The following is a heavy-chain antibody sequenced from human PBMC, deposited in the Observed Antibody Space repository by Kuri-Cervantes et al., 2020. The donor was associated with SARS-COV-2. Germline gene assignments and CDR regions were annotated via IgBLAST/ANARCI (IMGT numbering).Heavy chain of an antibody. CDR3: ARWGWGYYFDY. J-gene: IGHJ4*01. D-gene: IGHD6-19*01. Sequence: QVKLQESGPELVKPGASVKISCKASGYAFSSSWMNWVKQRPGKGLEWIGRIYPGDGDTNYNGKFKGKATLTADKSSSTAYMQLSSLTSEDSAVYFCARWGWGYYFDYWGQGTTLTVSS. CDR1: GYAFSSSW. CDR2: IYPGDGDT. V-gene: IGHV1-2*06.